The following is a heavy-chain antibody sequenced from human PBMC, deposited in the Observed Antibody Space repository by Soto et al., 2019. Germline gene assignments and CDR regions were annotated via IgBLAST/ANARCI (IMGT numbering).Heavy chain of an antibody. CDR3: AKGRSYYYYYGVDV. Sequence: EVQLLESGGGLVQPGGSLRLSCAASGFTFSSCAMGWVRQAPGKGLEWVSDIIDSGASTYYADSVQGRFTISRDNSKSTLYLQMNSLRAEDTALYYCAKGRSYYYYYGVDVWCQGTTVTVSS. J-gene: IGHJ6*02. CDR1: GFTFSSCA. CDR2: IIDSGAST. V-gene: IGHV3-23*01.